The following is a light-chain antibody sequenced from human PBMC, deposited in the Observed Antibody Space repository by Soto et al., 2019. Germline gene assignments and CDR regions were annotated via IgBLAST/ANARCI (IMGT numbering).Light chain of an antibody. V-gene: IGLV2-23*02. J-gene: IGLJ1*01. CDR3: CSYAGSSTYV. CDR2: EVS. CDR1: SSDVGSYNL. Sequence: QSVLTQPASVSGSPGQSITISCTGTSSDVGSYNLVSWYQQQPGKAPKLMIYEVSKRPSGVSNRFSGSKSGNTASLTISGLQAEDEAGYYCCSYAGSSTYVFGTGTKLTVL.